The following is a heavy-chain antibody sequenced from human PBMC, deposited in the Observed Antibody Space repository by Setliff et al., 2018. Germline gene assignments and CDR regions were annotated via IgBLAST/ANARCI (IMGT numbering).Heavy chain of an antibody. J-gene: IGHJ6*03. V-gene: IGHV7-4-1*02. Sequence: ASVKVSCKASGYTFRSYGINWVRQAPGQGLEWMGWINTNTGNPTYARGFTGRFVFSLDTSVTTAYLQINSLEAEDSAAYYCGRASRFGTIVYRGGYYMDVWGKGTTVTVSS. CDR2: INTNTGNP. CDR1: GYTFRSYG. CDR3: GRASRFGTIVYRGGYYMDV. D-gene: IGHD3-10*01.